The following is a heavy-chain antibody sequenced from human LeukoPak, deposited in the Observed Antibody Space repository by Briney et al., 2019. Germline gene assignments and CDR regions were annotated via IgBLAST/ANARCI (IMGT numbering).Heavy chain of an antibody. CDR1: GYSLTSYW. CDR2: IYPGDSET. J-gene: IGHJ5*02. Sequence: GESLKISCKGSGYSLTSYWIGWVRQMPGKGLEWMGIIYPGDSETQYSPSFQGQVTISVDKSISTAYLQWSSLKASDTAMYYCAWRKYFSTWFEPWGQGTLVTVSS. V-gene: IGHV5-51*01. CDR3: AWRKYFSTWFEP. D-gene: IGHD1-14*01.